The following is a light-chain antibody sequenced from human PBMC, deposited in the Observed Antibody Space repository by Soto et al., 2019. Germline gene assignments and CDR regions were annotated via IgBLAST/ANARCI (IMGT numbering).Light chain of an antibody. CDR1: QSISIW. V-gene: IGKV1-5*03. Sequence: DSRTTQSPSTLSASVGDRVTITCRASQSISIWLAWYQQKPGKAPKILIYKASSLESGVPSRFSGSGSGTEFTLTISSLQPDDFATYYCQQYSTYTPRTFGQGTKVDIK. CDR2: KAS. CDR3: QQYSTYTPRT. J-gene: IGKJ1*01.